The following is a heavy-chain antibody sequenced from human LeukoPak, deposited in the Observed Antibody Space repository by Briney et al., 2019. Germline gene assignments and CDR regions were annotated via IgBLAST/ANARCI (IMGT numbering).Heavy chain of an antibody. Sequence: SETLSLTCTDSGGSISSYYWSWIRQPAGKGLEWIGRIYTSGSTNYNPSLKSRVTMSVDTSKNQFSLKLSSVTAADTAVYYCARAGENNWNDAGSDAFDIWGQGTMVTVSS. V-gene: IGHV4-4*07. D-gene: IGHD1-20*01. CDR1: GGSISSYY. CDR3: ARAGENNWNDAGSDAFDI. J-gene: IGHJ3*02. CDR2: IYTSGST.